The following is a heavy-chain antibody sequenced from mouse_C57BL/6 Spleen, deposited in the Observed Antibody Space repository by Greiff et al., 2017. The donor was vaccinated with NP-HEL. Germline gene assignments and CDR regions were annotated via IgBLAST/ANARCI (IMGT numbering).Heavy chain of an antibody. Sequence: DVKLVESGGGLVKPGGSLKLSCAASGFTFSSYTMSWVRQTPEKRLEWVATISGGGGNTYYPDSVKGRFTISRDNAKNTLYLQMSSLRSEDTALYYCARYPYGNYFDYWGQGTTLTVSS. V-gene: IGHV5-9*01. CDR3: ARYPYGNYFDY. CDR1: GFTFSSYT. D-gene: IGHD2-1*01. CDR2: ISGGGGNT. J-gene: IGHJ2*01.